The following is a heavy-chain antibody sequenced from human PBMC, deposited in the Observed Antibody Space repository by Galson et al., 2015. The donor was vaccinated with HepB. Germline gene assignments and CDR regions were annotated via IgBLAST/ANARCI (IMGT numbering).Heavy chain of an antibody. Sequence: SVKVSCKASGYTFTSYGISWVRQAPGQGLEWMGWISAYNGNTNYAQKLQGRVTMTTDTSTSTAYMELRSLRSDDTAVYYCARDGAYSGSYFSFDYWGQGTLVTVSS. D-gene: IGHD1-26*01. J-gene: IGHJ4*02. CDR2: ISAYNGNT. V-gene: IGHV1-18*01. CDR1: GYTFTSYG. CDR3: ARDGAYSGSYFSFDY.